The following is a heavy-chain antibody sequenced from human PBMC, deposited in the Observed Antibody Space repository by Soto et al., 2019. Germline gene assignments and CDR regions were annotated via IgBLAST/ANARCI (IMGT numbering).Heavy chain of an antibody. D-gene: IGHD3-3*01. Sequence: EVQLVESGGGLVQPGGSLRLSCAASGFTFSSYSMNWVRQAPGKGLEWGSYISSSSSTIYYADSVKGRFTISRDNAKNSLYLQMNSLRAEDTAVYYCASEWLLYRDYWGQGTLVTVSS. J-gene: IGHJ4*02. CDR1: GFTFSSYS. V-gene: IGHV3-48*01. CDR2: ISSSSSTI. CDR3: ASEWLLYRDY.